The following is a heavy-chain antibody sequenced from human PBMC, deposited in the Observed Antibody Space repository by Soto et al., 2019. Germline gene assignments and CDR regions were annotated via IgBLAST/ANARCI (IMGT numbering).Heavy chain of an antibody. CDR3: ARGGYPRY. CDR1: GFTFSING. J-gene: IGHJ4*02. CDR2: ISGGGDYT. V-gene: IGHV3-21*06. Sequence: PGGSLRLSCVASGFTFSINGMNWVRQAPGKGLEWVSSISGGGDYTYYADSVKGRFTISRDNTKNSLYLQMNSLRADDTAVYYCARGGYPRYWGQGTLVTVSS. D-gene: IGHD2-15*01.